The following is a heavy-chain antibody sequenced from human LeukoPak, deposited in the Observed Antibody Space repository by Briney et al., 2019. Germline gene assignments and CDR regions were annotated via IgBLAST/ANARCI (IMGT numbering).Heavy chain of an antibody. Sequence: GRSLRLSCAASGFTLSSYGMHWVRQAPGKGLEWVAVIWYDGSNKYYADSVKGRFTISRDNSKNTLYLQMNSLRAEDTAVYYCAKDPSTAADAFDIWGQGTMVTVSS. V-gene: IGHV3-33*06. CDR3: AKDPSTAADAFDI. CDR2: IWYDGSNK. J-gene: IGHJ3*02. CDR1: GFTLSSYG. D-gene: IGHD5-18*01.